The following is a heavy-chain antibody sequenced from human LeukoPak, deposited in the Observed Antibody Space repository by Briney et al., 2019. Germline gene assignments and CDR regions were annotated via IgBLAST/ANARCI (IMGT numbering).Heavy chain of an antibody. CDR1: GFPFSGYG. D-gene: IGHD1-26*01. V-gene: IGHV3-23*01. CDR2: ISGSAAIT. Sequence: PGGSLRLSCAASGFPFSGYGMSWVRQAPGKGLEWVSTISGSAAITTYADFVKGRFTISRDISKNTLYLQMNFLRAEDTAVYYCAKTIVGATTRYFDFWGQGTLVFVSS. CDR3: AKTIVGATTRYFDF. J-gene: IGHJ4*02.